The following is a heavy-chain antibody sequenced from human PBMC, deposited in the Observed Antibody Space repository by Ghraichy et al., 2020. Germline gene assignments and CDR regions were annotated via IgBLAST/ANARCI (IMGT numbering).Heavy chain of an antibody. Sequence: ESLNISCVGSGFTFGSYNMNWVRQSPGKGLEWVAYITSSSRSIFYADSVKGRFTISRDNAQNSLSLQMNGLRDEDTAIYYCARASTVVRFYYYDGMDVWGQGTTVTVSS. J-gene: IGHJ6*02. CDR3: ARASTVVRFYYYDGMDV. CDR2: ITSSSRSI. D-gene: IGHD4-23*01. V-gene: IGHV3-48*02. CDR1: GFTFGSYN.